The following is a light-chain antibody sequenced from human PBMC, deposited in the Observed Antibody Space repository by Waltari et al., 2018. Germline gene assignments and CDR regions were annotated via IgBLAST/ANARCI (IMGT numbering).Light chain of an antibody. CDR1: SSNIGAGSD. CDR3: QSYDSSLSGSGV. Sequence: SVLPPPPSVSEAPGQRVTISCTGSSSNIGAGSDVHWYQQLTGTASKLLIYGNSKRPSGVPDRFSGSKSGTSASLAITGLQAEDESDYYCQSYDSSLSGSGVFGGGTKLTVL. J-gene: IGLJ2*01. CDR2: GNS. V-gene: IGLV1-40*01.